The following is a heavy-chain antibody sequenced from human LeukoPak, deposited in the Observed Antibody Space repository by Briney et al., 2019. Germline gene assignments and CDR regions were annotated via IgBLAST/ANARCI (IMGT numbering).Heavy chain of an antibody. J-gene: IGHJ4*02. CDR1: GFTFSSYA. CDR3: ARAHYYDSSGYSNFDY. CDR2: ISYDGSNK. Sequence: GRSLRLSCAASGFTFSSYAMHWVRQAPGKGLEWGAVISYDGSNKYYADSVKGRFTISRDNSKNTLYLQMNSLRAEDTAVYYCARAHYYDSSGYSNFDYWGQGTLVTVSS. V-gene: IGHV3-30-3*01. D-gene: IGHD3-22*01.